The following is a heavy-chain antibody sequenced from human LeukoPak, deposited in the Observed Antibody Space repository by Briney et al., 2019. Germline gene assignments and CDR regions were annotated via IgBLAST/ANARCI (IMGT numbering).Heavy chain of an antibody. J-gene: IGHJ3*02. CDR2: INPSGSST. CDR1: GYIFTNHY. V-gene: IGHV1-46*01. Sequence: GASVKVSCKASGYIFTNHYMHWVRQAPGQGLEWMGLINPSGSSTLYAEKFRGRIIMTRDMSTSTAYMELSSLRSEDTAVYYCARETPDSSGYYPGAFDIWGQGTMVTVSS. D-gene: IGHD3-22*01. CDR3: ARETPDSSGYYPGAFDI.